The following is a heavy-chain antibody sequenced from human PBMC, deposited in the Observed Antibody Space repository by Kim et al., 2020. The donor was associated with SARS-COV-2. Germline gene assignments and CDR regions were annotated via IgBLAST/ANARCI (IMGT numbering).Heavy chain of an antibody. CDR1: GGSISSSSYY. CDR3: ARYSLERSNFDY. V-gene: IGHV4-39*01. D-gene: IGHD1-1*01. Sequence: SETLSLTCTVSGGSISSSSYYWGWIRQPPGKGLEWIGSIYYSGSTYYNPSLKSRVTISVDTSKNQFSLKLSSVTAADTAVYYCARYSLERSNFDYWGQGTLVTVSS. J-gene: IGHJ4*02. CDR2: IYYSGST.